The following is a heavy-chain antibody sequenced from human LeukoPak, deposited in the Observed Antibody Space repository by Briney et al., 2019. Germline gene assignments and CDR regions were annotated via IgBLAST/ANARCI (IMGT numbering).Heavy chain of an antibody. CDR3: ARATAQPEPRTDNWFDP. Sequence: GASVKVSCKAFGYTFTTYGISWVRQAPGQGLEWMGWISAYNGNTNYAQKLQGRVTMTTDTSTSTAYMELRSLRPDDTAVYYCARATAQPEPRTDNWFDPWGQGTLVTVSS. D-gene: IGHD1-14*01. J-gene: IGHJ5*02. CDR1: GYTFTTYG. V-gene: IGHV1-18*01. CDR2: ISAYNGNT.